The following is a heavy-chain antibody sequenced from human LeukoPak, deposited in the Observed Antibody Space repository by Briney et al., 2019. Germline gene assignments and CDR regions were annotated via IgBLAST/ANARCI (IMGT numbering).Heavy chain of an antibody. CDR1: GFSFSSYA. J-gene: IGHJ5*01. D-gene: IGHD2-15*01. Sequence: GGSLRLSCAASGFSFSSYAMSWVRQAPGKGLEWVSTISGSGLTTYFADSVEGRFTFSRDNSKNTLFLEMNSLRAEDTAVYYCAKASETSGGSCYLSLGSWGHGILVTVSS. V-gene: IGHV3-23*01. CDR2: ISGSGLTT. CDR3: AKASETSGGSCYLSLGS.